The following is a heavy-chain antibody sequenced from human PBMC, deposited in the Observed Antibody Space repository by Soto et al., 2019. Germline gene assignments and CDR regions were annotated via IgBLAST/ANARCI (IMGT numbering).Heavy chain of an antibody. CDR2: INAGNGNT. CDR1: GYTFTSYA. V-gene: IGHV1-3*05. J-gene: IGHJ6*04. Sequence: QVQLVQSGAEEKKPGASVKVSCKASGYTFTSYAMHWVRQAPGQRLEWMGWINAGNGNTKYSQKFQGRVTITRDTSARTAYMELSRLRSEDTAVYYCARDPSYYGMDVWGKGTTVTVSS. CDR3: ARDPSYYGMDV.